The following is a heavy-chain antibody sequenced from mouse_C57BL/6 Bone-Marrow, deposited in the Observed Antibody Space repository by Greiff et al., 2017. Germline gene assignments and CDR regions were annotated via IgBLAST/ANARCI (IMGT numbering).Heavy chain of an antibody. J-gene: IGHJ1*03. Sequence: VQLQQPGAELVRPGTSVKLSCKASGYTFTSYWMHWVKQRPGQGLEWIGVIDPSDSYTNYNQKFKGKATLTVDTSSSTAYMQLSSLTSDDSAVYYCARNYYGSSWNWYFDVWGTGTTVTVSS. CDR2: IDPSDSYT. CDR3: ARNYYGSSWNWYFDV. CDR1: GYTFTSYW. D-gene: IGHD1-1*01. V-gene: IGHV1-59*01.